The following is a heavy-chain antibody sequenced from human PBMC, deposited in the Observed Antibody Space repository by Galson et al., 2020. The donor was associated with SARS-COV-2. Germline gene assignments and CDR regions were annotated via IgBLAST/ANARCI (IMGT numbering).Heavy chain of an antibody. CDR3: ARGVEQKFFYYYYGMDV. CDR1: GFSFSSYW. V-gene: IGHV3-7*01. J-gene: IGHJ6*02. Sequence: GESLKISCAASGFSFSSYWMSWVRQAPGKGLEWVATIKQDVSEKYYVDSVKGRFTISRDNAKNSLFLQMNSLRVEDTAVYYCARGVEQKFFYYYYGMDVWGQGTTVTVSS. CDR2: IKQDVSEK. D-gene: IGHD1-26*01.